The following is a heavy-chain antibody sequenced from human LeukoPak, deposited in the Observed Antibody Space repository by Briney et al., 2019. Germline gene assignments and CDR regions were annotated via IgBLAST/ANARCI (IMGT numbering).Heavy chain of an antibody. J-gene: IGHJ4*02. CDR1: GFTFSSYA. CDR2: ISGSGGST. Sequence: GGSLRLSCAASGFTFSSYAMSWVRQAPGKGLEWVSAISGSGGSTYYPDSVKGRFTISRDNSKNTLYLQMNSLRAEDTAVYYCAAYLVVVTATAFWGQGTLVTVSS. D-gene: IGHD2-21*02. V-gene: IGHV3-23*01. CDR3: AAYLVVVTATAF.